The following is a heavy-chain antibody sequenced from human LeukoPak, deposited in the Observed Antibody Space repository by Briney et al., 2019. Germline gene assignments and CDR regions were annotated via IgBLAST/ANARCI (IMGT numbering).Heavy chain of an antibody. CDR1: GFTFSDYY. D-gene: IGHD3-22*01. CDR2: ITNSGSST. Sequence: PGGSLRLSCAASGFTFSDYYMGWIRQAPGKGLEWISYITNSGSSTYYADSVKGRFTMSRDNAKKSLYLQMNSLRAEDTAVYYCARAKYDSSGYYYSGFDIWGQGTMVTVSS. J-gene: IGHJ3*02. V-gene: IGHV3-11*04. CDR3: ARAKYDSSGYYYSGFDI.